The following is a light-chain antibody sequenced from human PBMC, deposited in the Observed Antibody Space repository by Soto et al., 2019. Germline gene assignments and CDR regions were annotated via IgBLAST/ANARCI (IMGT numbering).Light chain of an antibody. CDR2: PAS. CDR1: QSISRY. J-gene: IGKJ1*01. CDR3: QQSYSSLWT. V-gene: IGKV1-39*01. Sequence: DIHMTQSPSSLSASVGDRVTITCRASQSISRYLNWYQQRPGKPPNLLIYPASSLQSGVPSRFSGSGSVTDFTITISGLQPEDFAPYFCQQSYSSLWTFGPGTKVEIK.